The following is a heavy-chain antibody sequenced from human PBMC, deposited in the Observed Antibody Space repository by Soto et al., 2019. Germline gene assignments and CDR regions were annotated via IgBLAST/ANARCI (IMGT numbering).Heavy chain of an antibody. CDR1: GFTFSSYA. CDR3: AKRGVISSSWYYFDY. D-gene: IGHD6-13*01. J-gene: IGHJ4*02. Sequence: PGGSLRLSCAASGFTFSSYAMSWVRQAPGKGLEWVSAISGSGGSTYYADSVKGRFTISRDNSKNTLYLQMNSLRAEDTAVYYCAKRGVISSSWYYFDYWGQGTLVTVSS. V-gene: IGHV3-23*01. CDR2: ISGSGGST.